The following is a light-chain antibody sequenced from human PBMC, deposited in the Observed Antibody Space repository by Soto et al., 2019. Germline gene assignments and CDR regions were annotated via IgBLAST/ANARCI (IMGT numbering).Light chain of an antibody. CDR1: QSIDTW. J-gene: IGKJ1*01. CDR2: KAS. V-gene: IGKV1-5*03. CDR3: QQYNSYRA. Sequence: IQMTQYPSPLSASVGERVTITCRASQSIDTWLAWHQQKPGKAPKLLISKASSLESGVPSRFSGSGSGTEFTLTISSLQPDDFATYYCQQYNSYRAVGQRTKVDI.